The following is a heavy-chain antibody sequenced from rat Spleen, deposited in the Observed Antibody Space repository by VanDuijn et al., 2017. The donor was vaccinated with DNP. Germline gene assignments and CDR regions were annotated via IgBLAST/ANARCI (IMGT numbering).Heavy chain of an antibody. CDR3: ARGSDGVWLAY. D-gene: IGHD4-3*01. Sequence: QVQLQQSGPELAMPGSSVKISCRASGSTFTTYYMSWIKQTTGQGLDFIGYINAGSGGANYNERFKGKATLTVGKSSSTAFMQLSSLTPDDSAVYYCARGSDGVWLAYWGQGTLVTVSS. J-gene: IGHJ3*01. CDR2: INAGSGGA. CDR1: GSTFTTYY. V-gene: IGHV1-43*01.